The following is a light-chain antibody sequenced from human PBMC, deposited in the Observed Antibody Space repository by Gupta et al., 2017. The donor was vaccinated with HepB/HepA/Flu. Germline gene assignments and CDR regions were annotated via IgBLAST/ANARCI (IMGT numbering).Light chain of an antibody. CDR3: QQRSTWPSLT. CDR1: QTVNNN. Sequence: EIVLTQSPATLSLSPGERATLSCRASQTVNNNLGWYQQKPGQAPRLLIYDASKRATDIPARFSGSGSGIDXTLTISXLEPEDFGVYYCQQRSTWPSLTFGXGTKVEIK. V-gene: IGKV3-11*01. CDR2: DAS. J-gene: IGKJ4*01.